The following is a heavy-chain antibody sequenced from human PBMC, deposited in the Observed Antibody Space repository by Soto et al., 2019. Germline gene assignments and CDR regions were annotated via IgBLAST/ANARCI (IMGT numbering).Heavy chain of an antibody. CDR2: LYDIDGS. D-gene: IGHD1-1*01. J-gene: IGHJ3*01. Sequence: DVQLVESGGGLIQPGESLRLSCAAFGFTISGKKYVAWVRQAPGKGLEWVSALYDIDGSFYADSVKGRFTTSSDSSKTTVYLHMNDLRPDDTAVYDCATWHEREHAYDVWGLGTKVTVSS. CDR1: GFTISGKKY. CDR3: ATWHEREHAYDV. V-gene: IGHV3-53*01.